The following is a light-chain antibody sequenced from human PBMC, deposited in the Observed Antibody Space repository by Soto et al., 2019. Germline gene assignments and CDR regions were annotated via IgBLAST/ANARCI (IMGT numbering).Light chain of an antibody. CDR1: SGDVGSYDL. Sequence: QSVLTQPASLSGSPGQSITISCTGSSGDVGSYDLVSWYQQHPGKAPKLMIYEVTKRPSGVSNRFSGSKSGNTASLTISGLQVEDEVEFYCCSYAGSTFDLLFGGGTRLTVL. CDR3: CSYAGSTFDLL. V-gene: IGLV2-23*02. CDR2: EVT. J-gene: IGLJ3*02.